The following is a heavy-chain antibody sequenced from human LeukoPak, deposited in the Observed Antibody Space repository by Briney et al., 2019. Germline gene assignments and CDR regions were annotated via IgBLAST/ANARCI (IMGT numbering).Heavy chain of an antibody. CDR1: GFTFMNYA. V-gene: IGHV3-23*01. CDR2: ISGSGGDTT. CDR3: AKFLAPSGGASGWTWAIEC. J-gene: IGHJ4*02. D-gene: IGHD6-25*01. Sequence: EPGGSLRLSCAASGFTFMNYAMTWVRQAPGKGLEWVAAISGSGGDTTYYAESARGRFTISRDNSKNTLYVQMNSLRVEDTAVYYCAKFLAPSGGASGWTWAIECWGQGTLVTVSS.